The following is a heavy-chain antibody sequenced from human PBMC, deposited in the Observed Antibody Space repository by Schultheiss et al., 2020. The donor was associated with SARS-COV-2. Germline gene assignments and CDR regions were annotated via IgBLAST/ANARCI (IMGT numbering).Heavy chain of an antibody. J-gene: IGHJ6*03. Sequence: GESLKISCAASGLTLKNYGMSWVRQAPGKGLEYVSAISSNGGSTYYANSVKGRFTISRDNSKNTLYLQMNSLRAEDTAVYYCARGGQTIPQNYYYYMDVWGKGTTVTVSS. V-gene: IGHV3-64*01. CDR1: GLTLKNYG. CDR2: ISSNGGST. D-gene: IGHD1/OR15-1a*01. CDR3: ARGGQTIPQNYYYYMDV.